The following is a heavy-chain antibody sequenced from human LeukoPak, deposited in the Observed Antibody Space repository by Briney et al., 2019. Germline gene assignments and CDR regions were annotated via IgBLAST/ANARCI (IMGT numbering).Heavy chain of an antibody. J-gene: IGHJ4*02. CDR2: IYSGGST. CDR1: GFTVSSNY. Sequence: GGSLRLSCAASGFTVSSNYMSWVRQAPGKGLEWVSVIYSGGSTYYADSVKGRFTISRDNSKNTLYLQMNSLRAEDTAVYYCAREDSGSYASIDYWGQGTLVTVSS. D-gene: IGHD6-19*01. CDR3: AREDSGSYASIDY. V-gene: IGHV3-53*01.